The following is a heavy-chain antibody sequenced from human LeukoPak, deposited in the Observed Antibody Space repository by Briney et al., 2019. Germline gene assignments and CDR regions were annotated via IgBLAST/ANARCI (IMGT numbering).Heavy chain of an antibody. J-gene: IGHJ3*02. CDR3: ARRFSRLHAFDI. CDR1: GGTFSSYA. Sequence: GASVKVSCKASGGTFSSYAISWVRQAPGQGLEWMGGIIPIFGTANYAQKFQGRVTITADESTSTAYMELSSLRSDDTAVYYCARRFSRLHAFDIWGQGTMVTVSS. V-gene: IGHV1-69*13. CDR2: IIPIFGTA. D-gene: IGHD5-24*01.